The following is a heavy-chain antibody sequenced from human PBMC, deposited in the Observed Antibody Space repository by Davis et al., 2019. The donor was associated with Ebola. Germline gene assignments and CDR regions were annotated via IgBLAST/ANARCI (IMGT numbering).Heavy chain of an antibody. V-gene: IGHV3-48*02. CDR3: ARASSGSGWYGMDV. D-gene: IGHD3-10*01. J-gene: IGHJ6*02. Sequence: GESLKISCAASGFTFSSYSMNWVRQAPGKGLEWVSYISSSSSTIYYADSVKGRFTISRDNAKNSLYLQMNSLRDEDTAVYYCARASSGSGWYGMDVWGQGTTVTVSS. CDR2: ISSSSSTI. CDR1: GFTFSSYS.